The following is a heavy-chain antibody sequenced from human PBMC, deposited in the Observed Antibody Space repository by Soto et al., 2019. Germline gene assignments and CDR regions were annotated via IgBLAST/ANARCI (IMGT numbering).Heavy chain of an antibody. CDR2: IYWDDDK. D-gene: IGHD6-13*01. Sequence: SGPTLVNPTQTLTLTCTFSGFSLSTSGVGVGWIRQPPGKALEWLALIYWDDDKRYSPSLKSRLTITKDTSKNQVVLTMTNMDPVDTATYYCAHRRVPYSSSWSYNWFDPWGQGTLVTVSS. V-gene: IGHV2-5*02. CDR1: GFSLSTSGVG. CDR3: AHRRVPYSSSWSYNWFDP. J-gene: IGHJ5*02.